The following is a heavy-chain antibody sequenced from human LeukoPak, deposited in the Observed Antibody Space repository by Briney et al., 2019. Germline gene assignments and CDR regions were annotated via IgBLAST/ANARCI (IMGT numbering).Heavy chain of an antibody. CDR3: ASYGMDV. CDR1: GDSISSSRYY. CDR2: IYYSGST. J-gene: IGHJ6*02. Sequence: SETLSLTCTVSGDSISSSRYYWGWIRQPPGKGLEWIGSIYYSGSTNYNPSLKSRVTISVDTSKNQFSLKLSSVTAADTAVYYCASYGMDVWGQGTTVTVSS. V-gene: IGHV4-39*07.